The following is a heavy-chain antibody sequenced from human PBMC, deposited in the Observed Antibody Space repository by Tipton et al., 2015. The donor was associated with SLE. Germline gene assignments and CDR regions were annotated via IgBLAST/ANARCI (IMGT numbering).Heavy chain of an antibody. J-gene: IGHJ4*02. D-gene: IGHD2-21*02. CDR1: GYSISSGYY. CDR3: ARRGYCGGDCYPFDY. V-gene: IGHV4-38-2*01. CDR2: IYHSGST. Sequence: TLSLTCAVSGYSISSGYYWCWIRQPPGKGLEWIGSIYHSGSTNYNPSLKSRVTISVDTSKNQFSLKLSSVTAADTAVYYCARRGYCGGDCYPFDYWGQGTLVTVSS.